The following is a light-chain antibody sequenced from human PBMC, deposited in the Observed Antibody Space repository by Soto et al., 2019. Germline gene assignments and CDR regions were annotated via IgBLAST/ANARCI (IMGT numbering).Light chain of an antibody. Sequence: DIQLTQSPSIVSASVGDRVTITCRASPGISTFLAWYRHKPGKAPDLLVFSASTLETGVPSTFSGSGSETEFTLTISSLQPEDSATYYCQQLNSYPFTFGPGTKVDI. J-gene: IGKJ3*01. CDR2: SAS. CDR1: PGISTF. V-gene: IGKV1-9*01. CDR3: QQLNSYPFT.